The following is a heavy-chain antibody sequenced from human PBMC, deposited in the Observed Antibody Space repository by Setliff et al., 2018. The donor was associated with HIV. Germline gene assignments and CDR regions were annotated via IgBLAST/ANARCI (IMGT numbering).Heavy chain of an antibody. CDR3: ARGMVVAAGWYFDL. V-gene: IGHV4-4*09. D-gene: IGHD2-15*01. CDR2: IYTSGST. J-gene: IGHJ2*01. CDR1: GGSISSYY. Sequence: PSETPSLTCTVSGGSISSYYWSWIRQPPGKGLEWIGYIYTSGSTNYNPSLKSRVTISVDTSKNQFSLKLSSVTAADTAAYYCARGMVVAAGWYFDLWGRGTLVTVSS.